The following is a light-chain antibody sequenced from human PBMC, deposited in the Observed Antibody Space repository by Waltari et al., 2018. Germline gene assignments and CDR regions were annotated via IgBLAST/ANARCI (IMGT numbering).Light chain of an antibody. CDR3: QQYYSIALN. CDR1: QGISNS. V-gene: IGKV1-NL1*01. Sequence: DIQMTQSPSSLSASVGDRVTITCRASQGISNSLAWYQQKPGKAPKLLLYAASRLENGGPSRFSGSGSGMDYTLTISSLQPEDFATYYCQQYYSIALNFGGGTKVEIK. CDR2: AAS. J-gene: IGKJ4*01.